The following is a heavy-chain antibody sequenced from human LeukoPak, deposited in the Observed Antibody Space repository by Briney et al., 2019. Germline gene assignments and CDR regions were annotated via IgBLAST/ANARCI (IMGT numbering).Heavy chain of an antibody. D-gene: IGHD5-12*01. J-gene: IGHJ4*02. V-gene: IGHV3-21*01. CDR3: ASDTGLPSHFDY. CDR1: GFTFSSYS. CDR2: ISSSSSYI. Sequence: GGSLRLSSAASGFTFSSYSMNWVRQAPGKGLEWVSSISSSSSYIYYADSVKGRFTISRDNAKNSLYLQMSSLRAEDTAVYYCASDTGLPSHFDYWGQGTLVTVSS.